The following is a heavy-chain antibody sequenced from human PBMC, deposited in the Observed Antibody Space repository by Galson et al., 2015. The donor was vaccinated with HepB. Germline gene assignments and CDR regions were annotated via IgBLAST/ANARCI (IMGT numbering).Heavy chain of an antibody. Sequence: SVKVSCKASGYTFTSYYMHWVRQAPGQGLEWMGIINPSGGSTSYAQKFQGRVTMTRDTSTSTVYMELSSLRSEDTAVYYCARVPKGEFDTISNWYFDLWGRGTLVTVSS. V-gene: IGHV1-46*01. CDR3: ARVPKGEFDTISNWYFDL. CDR2: INPSGGST. CDR1: GYTFTSYY. D-gene: IGHD3-10*01. J-gene: IGHJ2*01.